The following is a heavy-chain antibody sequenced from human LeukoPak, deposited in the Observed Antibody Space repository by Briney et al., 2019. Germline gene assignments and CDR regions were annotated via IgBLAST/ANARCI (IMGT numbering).Heavy chain of an antibody. CDR3: ARGLDYGDYSWAFDY. V-gene: IGHV3-33*08. CDR1: GFTFSTYA. Sequence: GRSLRLSCAASGFTFSTYAMHWVRQAPGKGLEWVAVIWYDGSNKYYADSVKGRFTISRDNSKNTLYLQMNSLRAEDTAVYYCARGLDYGDYSWAFDYWGQGTLVTVSS. J-gene: IGHJ4*02. CDR2: IWYDGSNK. D-gene: IGHD4-17*01.